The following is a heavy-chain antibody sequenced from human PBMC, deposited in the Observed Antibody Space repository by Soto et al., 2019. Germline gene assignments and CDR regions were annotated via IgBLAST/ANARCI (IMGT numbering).Heavy chain of an antibody. J-gene: IGHJ4*02. V-gene: IGHV3-48*01. Sequence: GGSLRLSCAASGFTFSSYSMNWVRQAPGKGLEWVSYISSSSSTIYYADSVKGRFTISRGNAKNSLYLQMNSLRAEDTAVYYCARDHRAVRGVAFDYWGQGTLVTVSS. CDR3: ARDHRAVRGVAFDY. CDR2: ISSSSSTI. CDR1: GFTFSSYS. D-gene: IGHD3-10*01.